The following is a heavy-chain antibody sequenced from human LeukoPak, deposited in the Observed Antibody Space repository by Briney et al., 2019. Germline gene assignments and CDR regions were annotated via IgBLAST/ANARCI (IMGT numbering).Heavy chain of an antibody. CDR1: GDSIGSGSYY. CDR2: IYYIGTA. Sequence: TLSLTCTVSGDSIGSGSYYWSWIRQHPGKGLEWIGYIYYIGTAYYNPSLKSRVTIPVDTSKNQFSLKLRSLTAADTAMYYCARVRDPRTLDYWGRGTLVTVSS. J-gene: IGHJ4*02. CDR3: ARVRDPRTLDY. V-gene: IGHV4-31*03.